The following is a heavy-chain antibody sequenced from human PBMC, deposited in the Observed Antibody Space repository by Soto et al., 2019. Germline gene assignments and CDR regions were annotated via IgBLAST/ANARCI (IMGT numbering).Heavy chain of an antibody. CDR2: TSGSGGST. D-gene: IGHD3-3*01. CDR3: AKSVKSGRYYDFWSAYPTDY. Sequence: GGSLRLSCAASGFTFSSYAMSWVRQAPGKGLEWVSVTSGSGGSTYHADSVKGRFTISRDNSNNTLYLQMNSLRAEDTAVYYCAKSVKSGRYYDFWSAYPTDYWGQGTLVTVSS. CDR1: GFTFSSYA. V-gene: IGHV3-23*01. J-gene: IGHJ4*02.